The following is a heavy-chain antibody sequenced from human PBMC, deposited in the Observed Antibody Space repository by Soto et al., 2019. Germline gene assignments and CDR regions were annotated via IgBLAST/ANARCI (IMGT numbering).Heavy chain of an antibody. J-gene: IGHJ4*02. Sequence: SETLSLTCTVSGDSISSYYWNWIRQSPGKELEWIGYVSFSGSTSYNPSLKSRVTISVDTSKNQFSLKLSSVTAADTAVYYCARSREMYYYDSSGYYAHWGQGTLIT. D-gene: IGHD3-22*01. CDR2: VSFSGST. V-gene: IGHV4-59*01. CDR3: ARSREMYYYDSSGYYAH. CDR1: GDSISSYY.